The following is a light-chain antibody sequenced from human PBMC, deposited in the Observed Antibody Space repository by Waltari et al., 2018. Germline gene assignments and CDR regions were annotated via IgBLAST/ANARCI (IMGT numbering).Light chain of an antibody. V-gene: IGLV2-14*01. CDR2: EVS. CDR1: SSDVGGYNY. CDR3: SSYTSSSTVV. Sequence: QSALTQPASVSGSPGQSITISCTGTSSDVGGYNYVSWYQQHPGKAPKLMIYEVSNRPSWVSYRFSCFYSGNTASLTISWLHAYDEADYYCSSYTSSSTVVFGGWIKLTVL. J-gene: IGLJ2*01.